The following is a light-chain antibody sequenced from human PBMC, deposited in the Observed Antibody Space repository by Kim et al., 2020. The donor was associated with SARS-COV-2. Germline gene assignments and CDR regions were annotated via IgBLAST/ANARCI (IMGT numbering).Light chain of an antibody. CDR2: QDS. CDR1: KLWDKY. J-gene: IGLJ2*01. Sequence: SVSPGQTASITCSGDKLWDKYACWYQQKPGQSPVLDIYQDSKRPSGIPERFSGSNSGNTATLTISGTQAMDEADYYCQAWDSSTVVFGGGTQLTVL. V-gene: IGLV3-1*01. CDR3: QAWDSSTVV.